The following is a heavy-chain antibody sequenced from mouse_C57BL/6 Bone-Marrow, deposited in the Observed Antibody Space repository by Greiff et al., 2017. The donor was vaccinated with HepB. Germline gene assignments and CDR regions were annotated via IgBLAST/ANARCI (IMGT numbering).Heavy chain of an antibody. CDR3: TTLLRTSYFDY. Sequence: VHVKQSGAELVRPGASVKLSCTASGFNIKDYYMHWVKQRPEQGLEWIGRIDPEDGDTEYAPKFQGKATMTADTSSNTAYLQLSSLTSEDTAVYYCTTLLRTSYFDYWGQGTTLTVSS. J-gene: IGHJ2*01. V-gene: IGHV14-1*01. CDR2: IDPEDGDT. D-gene: IGHD1-1*01. CDR1: GFNIKDYY.